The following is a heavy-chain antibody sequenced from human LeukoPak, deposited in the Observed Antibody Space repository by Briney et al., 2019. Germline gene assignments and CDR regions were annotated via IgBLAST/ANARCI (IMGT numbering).Heavy chain of an antibody. CDR3: ARGMDFWSGYSSSYWYFDL. CDR2: IYTSGST. Sequence: SETLSLTCTVSGGSISSYYWSWIRQPAGKGLEWIGRIYTSGSTNYNPSLKSRVTMSVDTSKNQFSLKLSSVTAADTAVYYCARGMDFWSGYSSSYWYFDLWGRGTLVTVSS. CDR1: GGSISSYY. D-gene: IGHD3-3*01. V-gene: IGHV4-4*07. J-gene: IGHJ2*01.